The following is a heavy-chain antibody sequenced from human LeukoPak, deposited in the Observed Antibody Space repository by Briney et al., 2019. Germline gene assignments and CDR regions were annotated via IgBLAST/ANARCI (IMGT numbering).Heavy chain of an antibody. CDR3: ARGAMIVVVIGYYGMDV. CDR1: GYTFTSYY. D-gene: IGHD3-22*01. CDR2: INPSGGST. Sequence: ASLKVSCKASGYTFTSYYMHWVRQTPGQGLEWMGIINPSGGSTSYAQKFQGRVTMTRDTSTSTVYMELSGLRSEDTAVYYCARGAMIVVVIGYYGMDVWGQGTTVTVSS. V-gene: IGHV1-46*01. J-gene: IGHJ6*02.